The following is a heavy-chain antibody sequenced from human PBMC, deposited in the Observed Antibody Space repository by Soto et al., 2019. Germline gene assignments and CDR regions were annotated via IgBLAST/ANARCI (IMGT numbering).Heavy chain of an antibody. Sequence: LRLSCAASGFTFSNYAMTWVRQGPGKGLEWVSGISGSGGRSYYADSVKGRFTISRDNSKSMLYLQMNSLRAEDTAVYYCAKAYFVWSSEQPYYFDYWGQGTLVTVSS. CDR1: GFTFSNYA. D-gene: IGHD3-16*01. CDR3: AKAYFVWSSEQPYYFDY. J-gene: IGHJ4*02. CDR2: ISGSGGRS. V-gene: IGHV3-23*01.